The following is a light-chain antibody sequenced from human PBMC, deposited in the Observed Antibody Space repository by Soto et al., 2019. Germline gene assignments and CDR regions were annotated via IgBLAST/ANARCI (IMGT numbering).Light chain of an antibody. V-gene: IGKV1-39*01. Sequence: DIQMTQSPSSLSASVGDRVTITCRASQSISSYLNWYQQKPGKAPKLLIYAASSLQSGVPSRFSGSGSGTDFTLTISSLQPEDFATYYCQQSYSTPRGFGQGTMVDI. CDR1: QSISSY. J-gene: IGKJ1*01. CDR2: AAS. CDR3: QQSYSTPRG.